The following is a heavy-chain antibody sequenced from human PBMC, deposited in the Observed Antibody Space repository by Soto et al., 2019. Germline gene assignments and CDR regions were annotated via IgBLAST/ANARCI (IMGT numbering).Heavy chain of an antibody. J-gene: IGHJ2*01. V-gene: IGHV4-4*02. CDR2: IHRNEIS. CDR1: SGSINSNHW. D-gene: IGHD3-10*01. CDR3: ARETRPVWYGGGYFDL. Sequence: QVQLQESGPGLVTPSGTVSLTCDVSSGSINSNHWWSWVRQSPGKGLEWIGEIHRNEISNYNPSLKWRSTKSTGRSSNLFPLRPNSVTGADTAVYYCARETRPVWYGGGYFDLWGRGTLVIVSS.